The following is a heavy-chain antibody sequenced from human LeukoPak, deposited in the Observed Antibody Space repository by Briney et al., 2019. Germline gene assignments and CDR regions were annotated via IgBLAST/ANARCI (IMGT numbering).Heavy chain of an antibody. CDR1: GFTFSSYA. V-gene: IGHV3-23*01. Sequence: GGSLRLSCAASGFTFSSYAMSWVRQAPGKGLEWVSAISGSGGSTYYADSVKGRFTISRDNSKNTLYLQMNSLRAEDTAVYYCASPNSGYYDSSGYYQPFDYWGQGTLVTVSS. J-gene: IGHJ4*02. CDR3: ASPNSGYYDSSGYYQPFDY. CDR2: ISGSGGST. D-gene: IGHD3-22*01.